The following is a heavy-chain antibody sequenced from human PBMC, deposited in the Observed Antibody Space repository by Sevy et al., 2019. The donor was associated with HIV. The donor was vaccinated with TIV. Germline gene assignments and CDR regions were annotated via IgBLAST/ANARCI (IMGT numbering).Heavy chain of an antibody. CDR1: GFTFSNSF. CDR3: GTGDAYDV. J-gene: IGHJ3*01. CDR2: ITRKIDGETT. Sequence: GGSLRLSCAASGFTFSNSFMSWARQAPGRGLEWVGRITRKIDGETTLYAATVKGRFNISRDDSRNTMYLQMDSLKIEDTAMYYCGTGDAYDVSDQGTTVTVSS. D-gene: IGHD7-27*01. V-gene: IGHV3-15*06.